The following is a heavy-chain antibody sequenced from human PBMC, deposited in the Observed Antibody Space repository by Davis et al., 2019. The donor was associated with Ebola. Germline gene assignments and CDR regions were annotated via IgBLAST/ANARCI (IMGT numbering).Heavy chain of an antibody. CDR2: ISASGGTT. Sequence: GESLKISCAASGFTFSSYAMSWVRQAPGKGLEWVSAISASGGTTYYPDSVKGRFTISRDNSKNTLYLEVNILRAEDTAVYYCAKPSRRMPAARTYFEYWGPGTLVTVSS. J-gene: IGHJ4*02. V-gene: IGHV3-23*01. D-gene: IGHD2-2*01. CDR1: GFTFSSYA. CDR3: AKPSRRMPAARTYFEY.